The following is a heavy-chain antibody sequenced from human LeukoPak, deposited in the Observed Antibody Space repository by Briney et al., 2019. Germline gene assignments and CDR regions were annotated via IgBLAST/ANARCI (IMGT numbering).Heavy chain of an antibody. CDR2: INHSGST. D-gene: IGHD4-23*01. J-gene: IGHJ4*02. Sequence: NTSETLSLTCAVYGGSFSGYYWSWIRQPPGKGLEWIGEINHSGSTNYNPSLKSRVTISVDTSKNQFSLKLSSVTAADTAVYYCAGVGYGGNSWGIDYWGQGTLVTVSS. V-gene: IGHV4-34*01. CDR1: GGSFSGYY. CDR3: AGVGYGGNSWGIDY.